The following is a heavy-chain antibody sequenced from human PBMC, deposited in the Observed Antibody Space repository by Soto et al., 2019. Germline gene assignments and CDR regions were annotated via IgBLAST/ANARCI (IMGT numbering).Heavy chain of an antibody. CDR2: ISYDGSNK. J-gene: IGHJ6*02. V-gene: IGHV3-30*18. CDR1: GFTFSSYG. CDR3: AKKGSYDSSGYPLGMDV. Sequence: GGSLRLSCAASGFTFSSYGMHWVRQAPGKGLEWVAVISYDGSNKYYADSVKGRFTISRDNSKNTLYLQMNSLRAEDTAVYYCAKKGSYDSSGYPLGMDVWGQGTTVTVSS. D-gene: IGHD3-22*01.